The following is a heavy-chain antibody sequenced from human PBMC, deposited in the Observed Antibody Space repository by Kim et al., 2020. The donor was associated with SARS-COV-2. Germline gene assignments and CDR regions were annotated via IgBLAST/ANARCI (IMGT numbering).Heavy chain of an antibody. CDR1: GFTVSSNY. D-gene: IGHD3-22*01. V-gene: IGHV3-53*04. CDR3: AREGYDSSGYYLDY. J-gene: IGHJ4*02. CDR2: IYSGGST. Sequence: GGSLRLSCAASGFTVSSNYMSWVRQAPGKGLEWVSVIYSGGSTYYADSVKGRFTISRHNSKNTLYLQMNSLRAEDTAVYYCAREGYDSSGYYLDYWGQGTLVTVSS.